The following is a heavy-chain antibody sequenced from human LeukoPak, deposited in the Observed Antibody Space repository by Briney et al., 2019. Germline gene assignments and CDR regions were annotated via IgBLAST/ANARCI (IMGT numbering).Heavy chain of an antibody. D-gene: IGHD3-10*01. CDR3: ARGIMVDY. Sequence: PGGSLRLSCAASGFTFSSYSMNWVRQPPGKGLEWIGEINHSGSTNYNPSLKSRVTISVDTSKNQFSLKLSSVTAADTAVYYCARGIMVDYWGQGTLVTVSS. J-gene: IGHJ4*02. V-gene: IGHV4-34*01. CDR2: INHSGST. CDR1: GFTFSSYS.